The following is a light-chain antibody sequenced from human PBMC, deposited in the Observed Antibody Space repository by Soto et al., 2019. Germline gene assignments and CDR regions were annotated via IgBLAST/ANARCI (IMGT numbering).Light chain of an antibody. V-gene: IGKV3-20*01. Sequence: EIVLTQSPATLSLSPGERATLSCRASRIVSSSSLAWYEQKPGQAPRLLIYGAYSRAAGLPDRFSGRWSGAVFTPTIRREAQEDLVVYCCQQDGRPRTFGQGTKVDIK. J-gene: IGKJ1*01. CDR2: GAY. CDR3: QQDGRPRT. CDR1: RIVSSSS.